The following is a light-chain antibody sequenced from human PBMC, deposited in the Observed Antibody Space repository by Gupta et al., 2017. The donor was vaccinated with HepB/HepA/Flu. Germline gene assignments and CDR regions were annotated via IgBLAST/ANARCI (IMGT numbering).Light chain of an antibody. CDR1: QTISGNF. CDR3: QQYGTIPLT. J-gene: IGKJ4*01. V-gene: IGKV3-20*01. CDR2: LVS. Sequence: IVLTQSPATLSLSPGERATLSCRASQTISGNFLTWYQQKPGQAPRPLIHLVSNRVTGVPDRFSGSGSGTDFTLTIDKLEPEEFAMYYCQQYGTIPLTFGGGTKVEIK.